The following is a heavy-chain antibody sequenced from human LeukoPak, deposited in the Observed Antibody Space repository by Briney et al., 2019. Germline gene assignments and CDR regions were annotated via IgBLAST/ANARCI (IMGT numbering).Heavy chain of an antibody. CDR3: ATVAIRAEFHFDH. Sequence: EPSETLSLTCGVSGGSFSTFYWNWIRQHPGKGLEWIGEINHNGNTNYNPSLKGRVTLSVDKSKNQFSLKLRSVTAAGTALYYCATVAIRAEFHFDHWGQGLLVTVSS. V-gene: IGHV4-34*01. D-gene: IGHD3-10*01. CDR2: INHNGNT. CDR1: GGSFSTFY. J-gene: IGHJ4*02.